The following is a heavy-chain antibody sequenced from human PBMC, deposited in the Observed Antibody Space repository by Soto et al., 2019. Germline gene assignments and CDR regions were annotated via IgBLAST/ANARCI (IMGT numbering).Heavy chain of an antibody. V-gene: IGHV1-46*03. CDR3: ARVMFESWAGYSYGTYYFDY. CDR1: GYTFTSYY. Sequence: ASVKVSCKASGYTFTSYYMHWVRQAPGQGLEWMGIINPSGGSTSYAQKFQGRVTMTRDTSTSTVYMELSSLRSEDTAVYYCARVMFESWAGYSYGTYYFDYWGQGTLVTVSS. D-gene: IGHD5-18*01. CDR2: INPSGGST. J-gene: IGHJ4*02.